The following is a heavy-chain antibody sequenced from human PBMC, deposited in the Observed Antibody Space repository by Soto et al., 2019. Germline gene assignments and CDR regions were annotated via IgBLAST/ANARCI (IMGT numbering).Heavy chain of an antibody. CDR1: GFIFRNYA. CDR2: ISGSDGNI. J-gene: IGHJ4*02. V-gene: IGHV3-23*01. CDR3: ARCQSDGTSHFDN. D-gene: IGHD1-1*01. Sequence: EEQLLESGGGLVQPGGSLRLSCAGSGFIFRNYAMSWVRQAPGKGLGWVSTISGSDGNIYYADSVKGRFTITRDNSKNTSYRQMNRLRDYDTAIDTCARCQSDGTSHFDNWGQGTLVTVSS.